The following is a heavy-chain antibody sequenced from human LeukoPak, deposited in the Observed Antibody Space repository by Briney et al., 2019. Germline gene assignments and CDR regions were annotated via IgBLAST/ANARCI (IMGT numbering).Heavy chain of an antibody. CDR2: ISGSGAST. Sequence: PGGSLRLSCAASGFSFSSYAMDWIRQAPGKGLQWVSGISGSGASTYYADSVKGRITISRDNFKTTLFLQMNSLRAEDTAVYYCAKRGAVPGRGDFDYWGQGTLVTGSS. CDR3: AKRGAVPGRGDFDY. V-gene: IGHV3-23*01. J-gene: IGHJ4*02. D-gene: IGHD6-19*01. CDR1: GFSFSSYA.